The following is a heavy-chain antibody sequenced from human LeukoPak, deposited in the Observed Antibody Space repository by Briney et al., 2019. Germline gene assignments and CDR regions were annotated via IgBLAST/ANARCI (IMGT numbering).Heavy chain of an antibody. CDR2: IYNDGST. Sequence: PGGSLRLSCAVSGFTVSDNYMRWVRQAPGKGLEWVSVIYNDGSTYYADSVKGRFTISRDNSKNTLFLQMNSLRVEDTAVYYCATGHYSNTLGGQGTLVTVSS. D-gene: IGHD6-13*01. CDR1: GFTVSDNY. J-gene: IGHJ4*02. V-gene: IGHV3-66*01. CDR3: ATGHYSNTL.